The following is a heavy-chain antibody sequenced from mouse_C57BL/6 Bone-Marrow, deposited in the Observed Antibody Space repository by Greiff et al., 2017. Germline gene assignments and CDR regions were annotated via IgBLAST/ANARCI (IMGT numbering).Heavy chain of an antibody. CDR1: GYSITSDY. D-gene: IGHD2-13*01. J-gene: IGHJ4*01. CDR2: ISYSGST. CDR3: ARRGNGDYPYYAMDY. V-gene: IGHV3-8*01. Sequence: EVKLMESGPGLAKPSQTLSLTCSVTGYSITSDYWNWIRKFPGNKLEYMGYISYSGSTYYNPSLKSRISITRDTSKNQYYLQLNSVTTEDTATYCCARRGNGDYPYYAMDYWGQGTSVTVSS.